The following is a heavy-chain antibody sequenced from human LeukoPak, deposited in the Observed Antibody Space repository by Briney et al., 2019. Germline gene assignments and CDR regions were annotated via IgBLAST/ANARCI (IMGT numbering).Heavy chain of an antibody. CDR3: ARGRIGGPKAPFDY. CDR1: GFTFSSFG. Sequence: PGRSLRLSCAASGFTFSSFGMHWVRQAPGKGLEWVAVIWNDGSNNYYADSVKGRFTISRDNAKNTLYLQMNSLRPEDTAVYYCARGRIGGPKAPFDYWGQGTLVTVSS. J-gene: IGHJ4*02. V-gene: IGHV3-33*01. CDR2: IWNDGSNN. D-gene: IGHD3-16*01.